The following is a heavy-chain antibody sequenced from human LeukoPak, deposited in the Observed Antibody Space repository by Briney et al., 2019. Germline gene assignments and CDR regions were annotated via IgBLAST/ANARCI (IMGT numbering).Heavy chain of an antibody. J-gene: IGHJ3*02. CDR1: GYTFTGYY. V-gene: IGHV1-2*06. D-gene: IGHD3-22*01. CDR3: ARDFFRGVIVVVSSSAFDI. CDR2: INPNSGGT. Sequence: ASMKVSCKASGYTFTGYYMHWVRQAPGQGLEWMGRINPNSGGTNYAQKFQGRVTMTRDTSISTAYMELSRLRSDDTAVYYCARDFFRGVIVVVSSSAFDIWGQGTMVTVSS.